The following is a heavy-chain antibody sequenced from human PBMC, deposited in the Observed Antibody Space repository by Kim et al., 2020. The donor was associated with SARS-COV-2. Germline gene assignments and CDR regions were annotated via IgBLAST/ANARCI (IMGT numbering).Heavy chain of an antibody. CDR1: GFTFSSYA. CDR3: AKVNDYGDYLQWYFDL. J-gene: IGHJ2*01. Sequence: GGSLRLSCAASGFTFSSYAMSWVRQAPEKGLEWVSGISASGATPYYADSVKGRFTISRDNSKNTLYLQMNSLRAEDTAAYYWAKVNDYGDYLQWYFDLWGRGTLVTVSS. D-gene: IGHD4-17*01. CDR2: ISASGATP. V-gene: IGHV3-23*01.